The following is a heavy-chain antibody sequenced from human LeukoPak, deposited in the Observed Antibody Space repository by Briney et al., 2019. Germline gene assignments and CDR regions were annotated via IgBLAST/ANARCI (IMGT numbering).Heavy chain of an antibody. CDR1: GGSISSSSYY. J-gene: IGHJ4*02. D-gene: IGHD5-18*01. CDR3: ARSGYSYGLHY. CDR2: IYHSGST. Sequence: SETLSLACTVSGGSISSSSYYWGWIRQPPGKGLEWIGEIYHSGSTNYNPSLKSRVTISVDKSKNQFSLKLSSVTAADTAVYYCARSGYSYGLHYWGQGTLVTVSS. V-gene: IGHV4-39*07.